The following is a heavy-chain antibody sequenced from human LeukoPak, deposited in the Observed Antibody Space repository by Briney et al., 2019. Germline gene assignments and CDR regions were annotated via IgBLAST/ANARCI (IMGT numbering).Heavy chain of an antibody. CDR3: AKKGLVGDTDLRAFDY. V-gene: IGHV3-30*02. CDR2: IRYHGRDE. CDR1: GFTFNAYG. J-gene: IGHJ4*02. Sequence: GGSLRLSCAASGFTFNAYGMHWLRQAPGKGLEWLTVIRYHGRDEYADSVKRRFTISRDNSNNTLCLQMNSLRPEDTAVYYCAKKGLVGDTDLRAFDYWGQGILVTVSS. D-gene: IGHD1-26*01.